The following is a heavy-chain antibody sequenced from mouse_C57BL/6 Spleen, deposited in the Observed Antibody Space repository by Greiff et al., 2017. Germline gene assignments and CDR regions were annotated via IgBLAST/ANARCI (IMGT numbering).Heavy chain of an antibody. J-gene: IGHJ4*01. V-gene: IGHV1-80*01. Sequence: QVQLQQSGAELVKPGASVKISCKASGYAFSSYWMNWVKQRPGKGLEWIGQIYPGDGDTNYNGKFKGKATLTADKSSSTAYMQLSSLTSEDSAVYFWERSVYSSGYGIYYAMDYWGQGTSVTVSS. D-gene: IGHD3-2*02. CDR2: IYPGDGDT. CDR1: GYAFSSYW. CDR3: ERSVYSSGYGIYYAMDY.